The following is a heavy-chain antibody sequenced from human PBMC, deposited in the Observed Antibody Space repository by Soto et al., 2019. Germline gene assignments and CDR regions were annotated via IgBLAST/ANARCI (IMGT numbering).Heavy chain of an antibody. D-gene: IGHD5-18*01. CDR2: ISSSSGYI. V-gene: IGHV3-21*01. CDR1: GFTFSSYS. J-gene: IGHJ4*02. Sequence: PGGSLRLSCAASGFTFSSYSMNWVRQAPGKGLEWVSSISSSSGYIYYADSVKGRFTISRDNAKNSLYLQMNSLRAEDTAVYYCARDHSYGYSGFDYWGQGTLVTVSS. CDR3: ARDHSYGYSGFDY.